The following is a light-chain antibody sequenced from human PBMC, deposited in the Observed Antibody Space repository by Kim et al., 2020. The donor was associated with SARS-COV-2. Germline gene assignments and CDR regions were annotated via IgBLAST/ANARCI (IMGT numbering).Light chain of an antibody. CDR1: QSVSSSY. J-gene: IGKJ2*01. CDR2: GAS. CDR3: QQYGSSSYT. V-gene: IGKV3-20*01. Sequence: EIVLTQSPGTLSLSPGERATLSCRASQSVSSSYLSWYQQTPGQAPRLLIYGASSRATGIPDRCSGSGSATDFTLTISRLEPEDFAVYYCQQYGSSSYTFGQGTKLEI.